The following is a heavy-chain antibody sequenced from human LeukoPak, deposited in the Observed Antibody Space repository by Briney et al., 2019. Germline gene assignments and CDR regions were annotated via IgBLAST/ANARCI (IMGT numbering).Heavy chain of an antibody. CDR2: INHSGST. D-gene: IGHD3-10*01. V-gene: IGHV4-34*01. Sequence: SETLSLTCAVYGGSFSDYYWSWIRQPPEKGLEWIGEINHSGSTNYNPSLKSRVTISVDTSKNQFSLKLSSVTAADTAMYYCARAGFGLAPHRGTPFDYWGQGTLATVSS. CDR1: GGSFSDYY. CDR3: ARAGFGLAPHRGTPFDY. J-gene: IGHJ4*02.